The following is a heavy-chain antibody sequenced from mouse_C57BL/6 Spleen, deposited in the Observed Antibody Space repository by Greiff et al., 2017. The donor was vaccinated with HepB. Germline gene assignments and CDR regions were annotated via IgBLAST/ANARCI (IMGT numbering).Heavy chain of an antibody. D-gene: IGHD5-5*01. CDR1: GFTFSSYA. V-gene: IGHV5-9-1*02. CDR3: TREDYLYAMDY. CDR2: ISSGGDYI. Sequence: EVKLMESGEGLVKPGGSLKLSCAASGFTFSSYAMSWVRQTPEKRLEWVAYISSGGDYIYYADTVKGRFTISRDNARNTLYLQMSSLKSEDTAMYYCTREDYLYAMDYWGQGTSVTVSS. J-gene: IGHJ4*01.